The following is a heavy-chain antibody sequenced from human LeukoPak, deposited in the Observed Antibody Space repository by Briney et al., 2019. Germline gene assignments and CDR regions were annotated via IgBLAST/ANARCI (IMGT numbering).Heavy chain of an antibody. CDR2: ISWDGGVT. V-gene: IGHV3-43*01. CDR3: AKSDHRGDGFNYDY. J-gene: IGHJ4*02. D-gene: IGHD5-24*01. CDR1: GFTFGDHT. Sequence: GGSLRLSCAASGFTFGDHTMHWVRQAPGKGLEWVSLISWDGGVTKYAGSVKGRFTISRDNTKKSLYLQMNSLRTEDTALYYCAKSDHRGDGFNYDYWGQGTLVTVSS.